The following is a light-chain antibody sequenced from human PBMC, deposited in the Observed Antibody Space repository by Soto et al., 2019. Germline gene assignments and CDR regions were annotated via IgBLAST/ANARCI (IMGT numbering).Light chain of an antibody. Sequence: DIQMTQSPSSLSASVGDRVTISCRATQSIGNYLNWYQQKPGKAPNLLIFAASSLQSGVPSRFSGSGSGTEFTLTISSLQPDDFATYYCQQYNSYSGTFGQGTRLEI. CDR1: QSIGNY. J-gene: IGKJ5*01. CDR2: AAS. CDR3: QQYNSYSGT. V-gene: IGKV1-5*01.